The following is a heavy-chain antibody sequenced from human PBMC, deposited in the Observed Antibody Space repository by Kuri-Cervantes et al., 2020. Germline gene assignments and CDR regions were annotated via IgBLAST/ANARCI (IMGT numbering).Heavy chain of an antibody. J-gene: IGHJ4*02. V-gene: IGHV1-3*01. CDR3: ARGIEAGAVDY. CDR2: MNAGNGNT. Sequence: ASVKVSCKASGYTFTSYDINWVRQATGQGLEWMGWMNAGNGNTKYSQKFQGRVTITRDTSASTAYMELSSLRSEDTAVYYCARGIEAGAVDYWGQGTLVTVSS. CDR1: GYTFTSYD. D-gene: IGHD2-15*01.